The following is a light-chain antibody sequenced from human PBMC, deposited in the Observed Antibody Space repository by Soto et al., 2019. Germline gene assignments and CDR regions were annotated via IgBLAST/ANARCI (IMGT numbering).Light chain of an antibody. V-gene: IGKV3-15*01. Sequence: EVVMTQSPATLSVYQGERVTLSCGSSQSVADNLAWFQQKPGQGPGLLIYVSSTRATGIPARFSFSGSGTDFTLTISILEPEDFAVYYCHYHEPLPTWTFGQGTKVDI. CDR3: HYHEPLPTWT. J-gene: IGKJ1*01. CDR2: VSS. CDR1: QSVADN.